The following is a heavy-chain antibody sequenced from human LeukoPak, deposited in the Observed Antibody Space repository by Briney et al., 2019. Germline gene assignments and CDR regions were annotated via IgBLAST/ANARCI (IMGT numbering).Heavy chain of an antibody. CDR3: AREQQLVPDAFDI. CDR2: INHSGST. CDR1: GGSFSGYY. V-gene: IGHV4-34*01. D-gene: IGHD6-13*01. Sequence: PSETLSLTCAVYGGSFSGYYWSWIRQPPGKGLEWIGEINHSGSTNYNPSLKSRVTISVDTSKNQFSLKLSSVTAADTAVYYCAREQQLVPDAFDIWGQGTMVTVSS. J-gene: IGHJ3*02.